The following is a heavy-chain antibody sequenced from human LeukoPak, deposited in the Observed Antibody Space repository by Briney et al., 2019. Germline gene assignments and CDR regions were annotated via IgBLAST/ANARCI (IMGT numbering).Heavy chain of an antibody. Sequence: ASVKVSCKASGGTFSSYAISWVRQAPGQGLEWMGGIIPIFGTANYAQKFQGRVTITADESMSTAYMELSSLRSEDTAVYYCARDTNADHSYVWGSYRYTERGEYYFDYWGQGTLVTVSS. D-gene: IGHD3-16*02. CDR1: GGTFSSYA. CDR3: ARDTNADHSYVWGSYRYTERGEYYFDY. J-gene: IGHJ4*02. CDR2: IIPIFGTA. V-gene: IGHV1-69*13.